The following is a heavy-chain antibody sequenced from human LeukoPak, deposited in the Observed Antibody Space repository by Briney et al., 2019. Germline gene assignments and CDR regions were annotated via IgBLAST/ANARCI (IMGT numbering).Heavy chain of an antibody. CDR3: ARGSETNWNSRDTGFDY. J-gene: IGHJ4*02. V-gene: IGHV4-39*07. D-gene: IGHD1-1*01. CDR2: IYYSGST. Sequence: SETLSLTCTVSGGSISSSSYYWGWIRQPPGKGLEWIGSIYYSGSTYYNPSLKSRVTISVDTSKNQFSLKLSSVTAADTAVYYCARGSETNWNSRDTGFDYWGQGTLVTVSS. CDR1: GGSISSSSYY.